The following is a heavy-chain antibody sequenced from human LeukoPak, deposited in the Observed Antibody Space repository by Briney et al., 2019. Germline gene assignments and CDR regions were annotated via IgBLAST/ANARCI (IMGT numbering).Heavy chain of an antibody. Sequence: ASVKVSCKASGGTFSSYAISWVRQAPGQGLEWMGGIIPIFGTANYAQKFQGRVTITADESTSTACMELSSLRSEDTAVYYCARGEYEIGYCSSTSCYSAIFDYWGQGTLVTVSS. CDR2: IIPIFGTA. V-gene: IGHV1-69*01. J-gene: IGHJ4*02. D-gene: IGHD2-2*02. CDR1: GGTFSSYA. CDR3: ARGEYEIGYCSSTSCYSAIFDY.